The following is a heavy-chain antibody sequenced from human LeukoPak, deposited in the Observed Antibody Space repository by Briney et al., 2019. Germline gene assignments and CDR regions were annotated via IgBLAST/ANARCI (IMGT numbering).Heavy chain of an antibody. CDR3: ARFCATHNHDY. Sequence: SETLSLTCAVYGGSFSGYYWSWIRQPPGKGLEWIGEINHSGSTNYNPSLKSRVTISVDTSKNQFSLKLSSVTAADTAVCYCARFCATHNHDYWGQGTLVTVSS. D-gene: IGHD1-20*01. CDR1: GGSFSGYY. V-gene: IGHV4-34*01. CDR2: INHSGST. J-gene: IGHJ4*02.